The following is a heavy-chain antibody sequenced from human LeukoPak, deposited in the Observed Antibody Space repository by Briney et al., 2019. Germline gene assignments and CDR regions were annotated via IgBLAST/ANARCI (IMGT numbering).Heavy chain of an antibody. CDR1: GFTFSSYG. CDR2: ISYDGSNK. D-gene: IGHD3-10*01. J-gene: IGHJ5*02. CDR3: AKDAKVWMVRGVTSWFDP. Sequence: GGSLRLSCAASGFTFSSYGMHWVRQAPGKGLEWVAVISYDGSNKYYADSVKGRFTISRDNSKNTLYLQMNSLRAEDTAVYYCAKDAKVWMVRGVTSWFDPWGQGTLVTVSS. V-gene: IGHV3-30*18.